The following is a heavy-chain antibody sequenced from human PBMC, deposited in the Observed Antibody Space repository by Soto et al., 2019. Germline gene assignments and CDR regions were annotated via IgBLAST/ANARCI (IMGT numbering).Heavy chain of an antibody. D-gene: IGHD2-21*01. V-gene: IGHV1-69*02. Sequence: QVQLVQSGAEVKKPGSSVKVSCKASGGTFSSYTISWVRQAPGQGLEWMGRIIPILGIANYAQKFQGRVTITADKSTSTAYMELSSLRSEDTAMYYCARHCGGDCYPDDAFDIWGQGTMVTVSS. J-gene: IGHJ3*02. CDR1: GGTFSSYT. CDR3: ARHCGGDCYPDDAFDI. CDR2: IIPILGIA.